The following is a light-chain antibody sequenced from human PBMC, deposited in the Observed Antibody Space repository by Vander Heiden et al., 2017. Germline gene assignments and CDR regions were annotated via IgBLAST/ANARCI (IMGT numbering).Light chain of an antibody. J-gene: IGLJ2*01. CDR1: SGSVSPSSY. CDR2: STN. Sequence: QTVVTQEPSFSVSPGGTVTLTCGLSSGSVSPSSYPSWYQQTPGQAPRTLIYSTNTRSSGVPDRFSGSILGNKAALTITGAQADDESDYYCVLYMGSGTVVFGGGTKLTVL. CDR3: VLYMGSGTVV. V-gene: IGLV8-61*01.